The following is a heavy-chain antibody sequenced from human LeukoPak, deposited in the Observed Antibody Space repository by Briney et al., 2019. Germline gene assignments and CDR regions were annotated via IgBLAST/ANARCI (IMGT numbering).Heavy chain of an antibody. CDR3: ARLRRNYYYMDV. J-gene: IGHJ6*03. CDR1: GGSISSYY. CDR2: IYYSGST. Sequence: PSKTLSLTCTVSGGSISSYYWSWIRQPPGKGLEWIGYIYYSGSTNYNPSLKSRVTISVDTSKNQFSLKLSSVTAADTAVYYCARLRRNYYYMDVWGKGTTVTVSS. V-gene: IGHV4-59*08. D-gene: IGHD4-17*01.